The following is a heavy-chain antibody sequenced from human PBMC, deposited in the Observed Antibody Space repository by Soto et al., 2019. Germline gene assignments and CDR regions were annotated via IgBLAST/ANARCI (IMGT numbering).Heavy chain of an antibody. J-gene: IGHJ4*02. CDR1: GFTFSSYA. Sequence: GGSLRLSCAASGFTFSSYAMHWVRQAPGKGLEWVAVISYDGSNKYYADSVKGRFTISRDNSKNTLYLQMNSLRAEDTAVYYCARGRRDYIVLVPAAGGYFDYWGQGTLVTVSS. CDR2: ISYDGSNK. CDR3: ARGRRDYIVLVPAAGGYFDY. V-gene: IGHV3-30*14. D-gene: IGHD2-2*01.